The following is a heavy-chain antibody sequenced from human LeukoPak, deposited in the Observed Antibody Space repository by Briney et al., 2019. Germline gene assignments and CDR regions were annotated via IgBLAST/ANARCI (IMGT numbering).Heavy chain of an antibody. CDR1: GYTFSDYY. Sequence: ASVKVSCKASGYTFSDYYMHWVRQAPGQGLEWMGWINPNSGGTNYAQKFQGRATMTRDMSISTAYMEVSRLTSDDTAVYYCARATIADSSTYYIDYWGLGTLVTVSS. CDR3: ARATIADSSTYYIDY. J-gene: IGHJ4*02. CDR2: INPNSGGT. D-gene: IGHD3-22*01. V-gene: IGHV1-2*02.